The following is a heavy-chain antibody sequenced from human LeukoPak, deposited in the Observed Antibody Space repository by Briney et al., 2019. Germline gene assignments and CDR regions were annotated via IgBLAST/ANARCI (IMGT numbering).Heavy chain of an antibody. Sequence: PSETLSLTCAVYGGSFSGYYWSWIRQPPGKGLEWIGEINHSGSTNYNPSLKSRVTISVDTSKNQFSLKLSSVTAADTAVYYCARHRSGWLQSSFDYWGRGTLVTVSS. J-gene: IGHJ4*02. CDR1: GGSFSGYY. CDR2: INHSGST. D-gene: IGHD5-24*01. V-gene: IGHV4-34*01. CDR3: ARHRSGWLQSSFDY.